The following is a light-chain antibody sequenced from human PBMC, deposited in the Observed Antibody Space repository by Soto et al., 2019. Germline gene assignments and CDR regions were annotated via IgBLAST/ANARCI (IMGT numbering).Light chain of an antibody. J-gene: IGKJ5*01. CDR2: GAS. Sequence: EIVLTQSPGTLSLSPGERATVSCRASQSVSSSLAWYQQKPGQAPRLLIYGASTRANGIPDRFSGSGSGTVFTLTITMLEPEDFAVYSCQQYGTSPFTFGQGTRLEIK. V-gene: IGKV3-20*01. CDR1: QSVSSS. CDR3: QQYGTSPFT.